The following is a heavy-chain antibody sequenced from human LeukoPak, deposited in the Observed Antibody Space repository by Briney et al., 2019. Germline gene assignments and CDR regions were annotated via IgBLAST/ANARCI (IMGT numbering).Heavy chain of an antibody. CDR3: VRGWSGGW. J-gene: IGHJ4*02. D-gene: IGHD3-3*01. CDR1: GFTFNTYE. V-gene: IGHV3-48*03. Sequence: GGSLRLSCAASGFTFNTYEMKGVRQARGEGVEWVSYISVSGSNTYYADSVKGRLTISRDNARNLLFLQMNTLRAEDTATYYCVRGWSGGWWGQGTLVTVSS. CDR2: ISVSGSNT.